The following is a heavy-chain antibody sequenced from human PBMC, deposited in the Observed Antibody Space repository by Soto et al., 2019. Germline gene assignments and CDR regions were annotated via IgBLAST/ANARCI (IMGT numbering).Heavy chain of an antibody. Sequence: GESLKISCKGSGYSFTTYWIGWVRQMRVKGLEWMGIIYPDDSDTRYSPSFQGQVTISADKSISTASLQWSSLKASDTAMYYCARVGAYNYGYSYYYGMDLWGQGTTVTVSS. J-gene: IGHJ6*02. D-gene: IGHD5-18*01. CDR2: IYPDDSDT. CDR3: ARVGAYNYGYSYYYGMDL. CDR1: GYSFTTYW. V-gene: IGHV5-51*01.